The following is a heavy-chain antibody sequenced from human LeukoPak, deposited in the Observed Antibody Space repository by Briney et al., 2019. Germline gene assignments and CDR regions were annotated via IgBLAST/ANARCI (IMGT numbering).Heavy chain of an antibody. CDR2: IIPIFGTA. CDR1: GGTFSSYA. Sequence: GASVKVSYKASGGTFSSYAISWVRQAPGQGLEWMGGIIPIFGTANYAQKFQGRVTITADESTSTAYMELSSLRSEDTAVYYCARDQPLVVTATTYYYYYGMDVWGQGTTVTVSS. CDR3: ARDQPLVVTATTYYYYYGMDV. D-gene: IGHD2-21*02. V-gene: IGHV1-69*13. J-gene: IGHJ6*02.